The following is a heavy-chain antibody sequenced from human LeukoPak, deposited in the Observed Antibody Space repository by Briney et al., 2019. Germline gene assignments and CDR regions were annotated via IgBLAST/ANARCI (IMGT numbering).Heavy chain of an antibody. CDR1: GYTFTGYY. Sequence: GASVKVSCKASGYTFTGYYMHWVRQAPGQGLEWMGRINPNSGGTNYAQKFQGRVTMTRDTSISTAYMKLSRLRSDDTAVYYCKTTVTTDNWFDPWGQGTLVTVSS. J-gene: IGHJ5*02. CDR3: KTTVTTDNWFDP. D-gene: IGHD4-11*01. CDR2: INPNSGGT. V-gene: IGHV1-2*06.